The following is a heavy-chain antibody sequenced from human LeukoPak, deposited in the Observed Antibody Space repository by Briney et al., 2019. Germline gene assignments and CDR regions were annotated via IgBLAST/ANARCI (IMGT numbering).Heavy chain of an antibody. J-gene: IGHJ1*01. CDR2: ISGSGGST. D-gene: IGHD2-2*02. CDR3: AKGGFCSTTCYTAPH. Sequence: PGGSLRLSCAASGFTFSSYAMSWVRQAPGKGLEWVSAISGSGGSTYYADSVKGRFTISRDNSKNTLYLQMNSLRADDTAVYYCAKGGFCSTTCYTAPHWGRGTLVTVSS. V-gene: IGHV3-23*01. CDR1: GFTFSSYA.